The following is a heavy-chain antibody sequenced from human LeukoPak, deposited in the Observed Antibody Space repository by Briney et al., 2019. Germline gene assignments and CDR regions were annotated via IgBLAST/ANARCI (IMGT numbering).Heavy chain of an antibody. CDR1: GFTFSSYG. CDR3: AKAPVTTCRGAYCYPFDY. D-gene: IGHD2-21*01. J-gene: IGHJ4*02. V-gene: IGHV3-23*01. Sequence: GGSLRLSCAASGFTFSSYGMSWVRQAPGKGLEWVSAISGSGGSTYYADSVKGRFTISRDSSKNTLFLQMNRLRPEDAAVYYCAKAPVTTCRGAYCYPFDYWGQGTLVTVSS. CDR2: ISGSGGST.